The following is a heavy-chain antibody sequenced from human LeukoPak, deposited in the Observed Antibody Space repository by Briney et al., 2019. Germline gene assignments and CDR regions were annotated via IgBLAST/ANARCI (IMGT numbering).Heavy chain of an antibody. V-gene: IGHV3-30*02. Sequence: GGSLRLSCAASGFTFSSYGMHWVRQAPGKGLEWGAFIRYDGSNKYYADSVKGRFTISRDNSKNTPYQQMNSLRAEDTAVYYCAKDGVTLRYFDWLYRGNWFDPWGQGTLVTVSS. CDR1: GFTFSSYG. J-gene: IGHJ5*02. CDR3: AKDGVTLRYFDWLYRGNWFDP. D-gene: IGHD3-9*01. CDR2: IRYDGSNK.